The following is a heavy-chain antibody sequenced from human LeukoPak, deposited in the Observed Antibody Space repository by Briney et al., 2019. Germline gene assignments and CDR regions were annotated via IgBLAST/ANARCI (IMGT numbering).Heavy chain of an antibody. CDR1: GYTFTSYY. Sequence: ASVKVSCKASGYTFTSYYMHWVRQAPGQGLEWMGIINPSGGSTSYAQKFQGRVTMTRDTSTSTVYMELSRLRSEATAVYYCARDPELYRYGHNFDYWGQGTLVTVSS. V-gene: IGHV1-46*01. D-gene: IGHD5-18*01. J-gene: IGHJ4*02. CDR2: INPSGGST. CDR3: ARDPELYRYGHNFDY.